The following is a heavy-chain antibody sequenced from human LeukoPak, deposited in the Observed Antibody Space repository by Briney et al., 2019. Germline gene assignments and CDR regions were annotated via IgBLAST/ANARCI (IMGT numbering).Heavy chain of an antibody. Sequence: GGSLRLSCAASGFTFSSYAMSWVRQAPGKGLEWVSAISGSGDSTYYADSVKGRFTISRDNSKNTLYLQMNSLRAEDTAVYYCAKVIGYCSSTSCYALDYWGQGTLVTVSS. CDR1: GFTFSSYA. D-gene: IGHD2-2*01. V-gene: IGHV3-23*01. CDR2: ISGSGDST. CDR3: AKVIGYCSSTSCYALDY. J-gene: IGHJ4*02.